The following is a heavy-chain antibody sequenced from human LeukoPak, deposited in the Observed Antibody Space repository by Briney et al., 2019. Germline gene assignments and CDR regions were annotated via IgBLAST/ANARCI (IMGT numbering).Heavy chain of an antibody. D-gene: IGHD3-10*01. CDR3: ARGGRLTMVRGVIRDPHYYMDV. CDR1: GFTFSTYW. CDR2: INSDGSGT. Sequence: PGGSLRLSCAASGFTFSTYWMHWVRQAPGKGLMWVSRINSDGSGTSYADSVKGRFTMSRDNAKNTLYLQMNSLRAEDTAVYYCARGGRLTMVRGVIRDPHYYMDVWGKGTTVTISS. J-gene: IGHJ6*03. V-gene: IGHV3-74*01.